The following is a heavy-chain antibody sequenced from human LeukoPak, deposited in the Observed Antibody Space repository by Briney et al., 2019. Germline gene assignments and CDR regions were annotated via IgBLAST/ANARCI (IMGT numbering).Heavy chain of an antibody. V-gene: IGHV1-69*13. Sequence: ASVKVSCKASGGTFSSYAISWVRQAPGQGLEWMGGIIPIFGTANYAQKFQGRVTITADESTSTAYMELSSLRSEDTAVYYCAREPRGDYGDYVPHPYYGMDVWGQGTTVTVSS. CDR1: GGTFSSYA. CDR2: IIPIFGTA. CDR3: AREPRGDYGDYVPHPYYGMDV. J-gene: IGHJ6*02. D-gene: IGHD4-17*01.